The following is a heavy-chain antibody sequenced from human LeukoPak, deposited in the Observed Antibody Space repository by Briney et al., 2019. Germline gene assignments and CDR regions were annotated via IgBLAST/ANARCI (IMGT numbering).Heavy chain of an antibody. Sequence: SETLSLTCAVSGGSIRSNNHYWGWIRQPPGKGLEWIGEINHSGSTNKKPSLKSRVTISVDTSKDQFSLKLSSVTAADTAVYYCARVSGDYEIPWSYYYYYYMDVWGKGTTVTISS. CDR1: GGSIRSNNHY. CDR2: INHSGST. J-gene: IGHJ6*03. CDR3: ARVSGDYEIPWSYYYYYYMDV. V-gene: IGHV4-39*07. D-gene: IGHD4-17*01.